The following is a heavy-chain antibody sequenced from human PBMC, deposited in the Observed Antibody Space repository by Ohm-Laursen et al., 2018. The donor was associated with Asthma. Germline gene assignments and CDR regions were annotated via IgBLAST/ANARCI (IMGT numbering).Heavy chain of an antibody. V-gene: IGHV4-30-2*01. Sequence: TLSLTCPVSGGSISSGGYSWSWIRQPPGKGLEWIGYIYHSGSTYYNPSLKSRVTISVDRSKNQFSLKLSSVTAADTAVYYCARDRREKGIFGVVTAYYYGMDVWGQGTTVTVSS. CDR3: ARDRREKGIFGVVTAYYYGMDV. CDR2: IYHSGST. CDR1: GGSISSGGYS. D-gene: IGHD3-3*01. J-gene: IGHJ6*02.